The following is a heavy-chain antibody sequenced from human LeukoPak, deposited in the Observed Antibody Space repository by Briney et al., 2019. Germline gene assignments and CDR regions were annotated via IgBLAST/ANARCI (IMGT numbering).Heavy chain of an antibody. CDR1: GYTFTSYD. D-gene: IGHD3-9*01. V-gene: IGHV1-8*03. CDR3: ARVRYFDWLLFHRAYYFDY. Sequence: ASVKVSCKASGYTFTSYDINWVRQATGQGLEWMGWMNPNSGNTGYAQKFQGRVTITRNTSISTAYMELSSLRSEDTAVYYCARVRYFDWLLFHRAYYFDYWGQGTLVTVSS. J-gene: IGHJ4*02. CDR2: MNPNSGNT.